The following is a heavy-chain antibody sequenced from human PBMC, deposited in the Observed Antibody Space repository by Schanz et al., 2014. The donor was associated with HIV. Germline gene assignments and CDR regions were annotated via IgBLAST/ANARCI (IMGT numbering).Heavy chain of an antibody. V-gene: IGHV4-61*01. J-gene: IGHJ5*02. Sequence: QLQLQESGPGLMKPSETLSLTCTVSNGSVYSRSYYWSWVRQPPGKGLEWIGYVYYNGATSYNPSLKSRLTISLDTSKNLFFLRLKSVTAADTAVYFCARDRGASDLWGQGILVTVSP. CDR3: ARDRGASDL. CDR1: NGSVYSRSYY. CDR2: VYYNGAT. D-gene: IGHD1-26*01.